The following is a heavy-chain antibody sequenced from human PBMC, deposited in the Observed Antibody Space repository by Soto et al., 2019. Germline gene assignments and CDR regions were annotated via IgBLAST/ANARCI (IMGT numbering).Heavy chain of an antibody. Sequence: PGGSLRLSCAASGFTFSSYAMSWVRQAPGKGLEWVSAISGSGGSTYYADSVKGRFTISRDNSKNTLYLQMNSLRAEDTAVYYCARGAGYCSSTSCYVYMDVWGKGTTVTVSS. CDR1: GFTFSSYA. V-gene: IGHV3-23*01. J-gene: IGHJ6*03. D-gene: IGHD2-2*01. CDR2: ISGSGGST. CDR3: ARGAGYCSSTSCYVYMDV.